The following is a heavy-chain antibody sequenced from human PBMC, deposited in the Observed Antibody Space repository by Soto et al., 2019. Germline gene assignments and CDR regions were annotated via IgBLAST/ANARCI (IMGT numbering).Heavy chain of an antibody. J-gene: IGHJ4*02. D-gene: IGHD4-17*01. CDR3: AKEFRGGYGGNRYFDY. Sequence: AGGSLRLSCAASGFTFSSYAMSWVRQAPGKGLEWVSAISGSGGSTYYADSVKGRFTISRDNSKNTLYLQMNSLRAEDTAVYYCAKEFRGGYGGNRYFDYWGQGTLVTVSS. V-gene: IGHV3-23*01. CDR2: ISGSGGST. CDR1: GFTFSSYA.